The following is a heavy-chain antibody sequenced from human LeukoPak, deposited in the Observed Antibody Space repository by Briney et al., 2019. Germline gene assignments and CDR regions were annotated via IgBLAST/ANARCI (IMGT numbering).Heavy chain of an antibody. CDR1: GFTFSSYG. V-gene: IGHV3-33*01. D-gene: IGHD3-22*01. CDR3: ARAAYDNSGYLTL. CDR2: IWYDGSNK. Sequence: GGSLRLSCAASGFTFSSYGMHWVRQAPGKGLEWVAVIWYDGSNKYYADSVRGRFTISRDNSKNTLYVQMNSLRDEDTAVYYCARAAYDNSGYLTLWGQGTLVTVSS. J-gene: IGHJ4*02.